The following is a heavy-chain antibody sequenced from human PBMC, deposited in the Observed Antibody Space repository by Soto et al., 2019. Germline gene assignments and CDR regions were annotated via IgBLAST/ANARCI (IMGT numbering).Heavy chain of an antibody. CDR3: AREDGIAGETSAFDY. Sequence: EVQLVESGGGLVKPGGSLRLSCATSGFMFSTYVMNLVRQAPGKGLEWVSSINGRSNYKYYANSVRGRFTISRDNAKNSLFLQMSSLTAEDTAVYYCAREDGIAGETSAFDYWGHGTLVTVSS. CDR1: GFMFSTYV. D-gene: IGHD1-26*01. J-gene: IGHJ4*01. CDR2: INGRSNYK. V-gene: IGHV3-21*01.